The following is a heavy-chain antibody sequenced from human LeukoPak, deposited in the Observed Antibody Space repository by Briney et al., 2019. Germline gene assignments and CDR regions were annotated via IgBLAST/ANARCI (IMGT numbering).Heavy chain of an antibody. V-gene: IGHV4-38-2*01. Sequence: ETLSLTCAVSGYSISSGYFCGWIRQPPGKGLEWIGNVYHSGTTYYNASLKSRVTISVDTSKNQFSLNLGSVTAADTAVYYCARLSGCTGDNCYDVVYWGQGTLVTVSS. CDR2: VYHSGTT. J-gene: IGHJ4*02. CDR1: GYSISSGYF. CDR3: ARLSGCTGDNCYDVVY. D-gene: IGHD2-8*02.